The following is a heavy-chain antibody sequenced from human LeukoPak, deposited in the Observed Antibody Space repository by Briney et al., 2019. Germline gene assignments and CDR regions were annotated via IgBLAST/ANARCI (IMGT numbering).Heavy chain of an antibody. Sequence: PSETLSLTCTVSGGSISSGSYYWSWIRQPAGKGLEWIGRIYTSGSTNYNPSLKSRVTISVDTSKNQFSLKLSSVTAADTAVYYCAGDTRPLITIFGVVSSWFDPWGQGTLVTVSS. J-gene: IGHJ5*02. CDR2: IYTSGST. D-gene: IGHD3-3*01. V-gene: IGHV4-61*02. CDR1: GGSISSGSYY. CDR3: AGDTRPLITIFGVVSSWFDP.